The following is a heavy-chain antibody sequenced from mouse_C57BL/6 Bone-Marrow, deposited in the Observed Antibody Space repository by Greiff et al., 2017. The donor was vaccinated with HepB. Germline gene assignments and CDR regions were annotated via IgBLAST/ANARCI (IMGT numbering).Heavy chain of an antibody. CDR1: GYTFTSYD. J-gene: IGHJ3*01. D-gene: IGHD2-1*01. Sequence: VKLMESGPELVKPGASVKLSCKASGYTFTSYDINWVKQRPGQGLEWIGWIYPRDGSTKYNEKFKGKATLTVDTSSSTAYMELHSLTSEDSAVYFCARDGNFGGFAYWGQGTLVTVSA. CDR2: IYPRDGST. CDR3: ARDGNFGGFAY. V-gene: IGHV1-85*01.